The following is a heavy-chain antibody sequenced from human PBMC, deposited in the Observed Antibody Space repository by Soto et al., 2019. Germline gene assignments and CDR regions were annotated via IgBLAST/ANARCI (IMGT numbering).Heavy chain of an antibody. V-gene: IGHV3-23*01. J-gene: IGHJ4*02. CDR3: AKMGGYDYIWGSYPFFDY. CDR2: ISGSGGST. CDR1: GFTFSSYA. D-gene: IGHD3-16*02. Sequence: GGSLRLSCAASGFTFSSYAMSWVRQAPGKGLEWVSAISGSGGSTYYADSVKGRFTISRDNSKNTLYLQMNSLRAEDTAVYYCAKMGGYDYIWGSYPFFDYWGQGTLVTVSS.